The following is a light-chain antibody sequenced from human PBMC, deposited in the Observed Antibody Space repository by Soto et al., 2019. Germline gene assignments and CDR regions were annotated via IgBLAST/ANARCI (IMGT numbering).Light chain of an antibody. CDR3: QHYNSYSEA. CDR2: KAS. Sequence: DIQMTQSPSTLSGSVGDRVTITCRASQTISSWLAWYQQKPGKAPKLLIYKASTLKSGVPPRFSGSGSGTEFTLTISSLQPDDFPTYYCQHYNSYSEAFGQGTKVELK. J-gene: IGKJ1*01. V-gene: IGKV1-5*03. CDR1: QTISSW.